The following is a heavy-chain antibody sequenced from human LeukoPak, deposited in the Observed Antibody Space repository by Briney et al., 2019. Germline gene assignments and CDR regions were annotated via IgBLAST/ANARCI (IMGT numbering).Heavy chain of an antibody. D-gene: IGHD2-21*02. Sequence: GGSLRLSCAASGFTFSNFWMHWVRQAPGKGLVWVALIYGDGSSTTYADSVKGRFTISRDNAKNTLYLQMNSLRAEDTAVYYCSRDSLSSCGGDCYSGLDVWGQGTTVTVSS. CDR1: GFTFSNFW. CDR3: SRDSLSSCGGDCYSGLDV. J-gene: IGHJ6*02. V-gene: IGHV3-74*01. CDR2: IYGDGSST.